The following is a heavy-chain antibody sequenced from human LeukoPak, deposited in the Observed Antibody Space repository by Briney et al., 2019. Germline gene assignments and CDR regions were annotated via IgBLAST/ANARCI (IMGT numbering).Heavy chain of an antibody. CDR2: ISGSGNYI. CDR3: ARDEVATISDY. CDR1: GFTFSNYN. J-gene: IGHJ4*02. Sequence: GGSLRLSCAASGFTFSNYNMNWVRQAPGKGLEWVSSISGSGNYIYYADSVEGRFTISRDNAKNSLFLEMNSLRVEDTAVYYCARDEVATISDYWGQGALVTVSS. V-gene: IGHV3-21*01. D-gene: IGHD5-12*01.